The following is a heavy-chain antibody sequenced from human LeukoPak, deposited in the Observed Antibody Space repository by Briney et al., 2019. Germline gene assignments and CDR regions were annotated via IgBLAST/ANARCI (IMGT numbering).Heavy chain of an antibody. D-gene: IGHD1-26*01. Sequence: GGSLRLSCEASGFSFSSYSMNWVRQAPGKGLEWVSSISSSSSYIYYADSVKGRFTISRDNAKNSLYLQMNSLRAEDTAVYYCARGDEWELLSQFDYWGQGTLVTVSS. J-gene: IGHJ4*02. CDR2: ISSSSSYI. CDR3: ARGDEWELLSQFDY. V-gene: IGHV3-21*01. CDR1: GFSFSSYS.